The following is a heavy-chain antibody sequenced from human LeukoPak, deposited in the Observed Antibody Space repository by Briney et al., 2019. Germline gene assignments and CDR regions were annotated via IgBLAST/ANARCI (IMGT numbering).Heavy chain of an antibody. J-gene: IGHJ6*02. Sequence: SETLSLTCTVSGGSISSYYWSWIRQPPGKGLEWIGYIYYSGSTNYNPSLKSRVTISVDTSKNQFSLKLSSVTAADTAVYYCAGDCLKRVAAAGIGRKYSDERYYYYGMDVWGQGTTVTVSS. CDR1: GGSISSYY. CDR2: IYYSGST. CDR3: AGDCLKRVAAAGIGRKYSDERYYYYGMDV. V-gene: IGHV4-59*01. D-gene: IGHD6-13*01.